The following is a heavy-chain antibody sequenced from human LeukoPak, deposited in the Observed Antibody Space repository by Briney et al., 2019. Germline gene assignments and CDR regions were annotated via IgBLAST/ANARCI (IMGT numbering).Heavy chain of an antibody. Sequence: GGSLRLSCAASGFTFSSYEMNWVRQAPGKGLEWVSYISSSGSTIYYADSVKGRFTISRDNAKNSLYLQMNSLRAEDTAVYYCARVRYCSSTSCYRAYYFDYWGQGTLVTVSS. CDR2: ISSSGSTI. V-gene: IGHV3-48*03. D-gene: IGHD2-2*01. CDR1: GFTFSSYE. CDR3: ARVRYCSSTSCYRAYYFDY. J-gene: IGHJ4*02.